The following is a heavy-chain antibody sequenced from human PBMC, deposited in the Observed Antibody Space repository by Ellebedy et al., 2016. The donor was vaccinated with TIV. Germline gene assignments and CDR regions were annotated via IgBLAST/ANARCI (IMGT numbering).Heavy chain of an antibody. CDR2: LYYSGST. J-gene: IGHJ3*02. CDR1: GGSVIRNSHY. Sequence: SETLSLTXSVSGGSVIRNSHYCTWIRQPPGKGLEWIGGLYYSGSTWYNPSLKSRVTISVDTSKNLFSLRLRSVTAADTAVYYCATSAAIDAFDIWGQGTMVTVSS. V-gene: IGHV4-39*02. D-gene: IGHD6-25*01. CDR3: ATSAAIDAFDI.